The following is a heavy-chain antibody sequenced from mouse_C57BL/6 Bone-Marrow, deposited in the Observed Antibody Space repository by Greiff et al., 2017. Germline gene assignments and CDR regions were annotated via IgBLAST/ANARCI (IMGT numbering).Heavy chain of an antibody. Sequence: EVKLMESGAELVRPGASVKLSCTASGFNIKDDYMHWVKQRPEQGLEWIGWIDPENGDTEYASKFQGQATITADTSSNTAYLQLSSLTSEDTAVYYCTVLLRSYWGQGTLVTVSA. CDR3: TVLLRSY. CDR2: IDPENGDT. J-gene: IGHJ3*01. D-gene: IGHD1-1*01. CDR1: GFNIKDDY. V-gene: IGHV14-4*01.